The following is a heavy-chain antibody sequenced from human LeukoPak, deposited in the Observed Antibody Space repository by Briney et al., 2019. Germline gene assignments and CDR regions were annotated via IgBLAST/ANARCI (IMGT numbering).Heavy chain of an antibody. V-gene: IGHV4-59*01. J-gene: IGHJ3*02. CDR2: IYYSGST. CDR1: GGSISSYY. Sequence: PSETLSLTRTVPGGSISSYYLSWIRQPPGKGLECMCYIYYSGSTNYTPSLKSRVTISVDTSKNQFSLKLSSVTAAATAVYYCARDVTGYYGNDAFDIWGQGTMVTVSS. D-gene: IGHD3-9*01. CDR3: ARDVTGYYGNDAFDI.